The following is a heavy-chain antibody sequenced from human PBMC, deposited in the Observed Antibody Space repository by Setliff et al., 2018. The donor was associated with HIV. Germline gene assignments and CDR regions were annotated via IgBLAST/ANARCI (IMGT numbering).Heavy chain of an antibody. CDR3: ASEGYSDGWYNYFYYNTGV. CDR1: GGSISNRNYY. CDR2: ISYNGRT. J-gene: IGHJ6*03. V-gene: IGHV4-39*07. D-gene: IGHD5-12*01. Sequence: SETLSLTCTVSGGSISNRNYYWGWIRQPPGKGLEWIGSISYNGRTYYNPSLKSRVTISADMSKNQFSLKVTSVTAADTAVYFCASEGYSDGWYNYFYYNTGVWGKGTTVTVSS.